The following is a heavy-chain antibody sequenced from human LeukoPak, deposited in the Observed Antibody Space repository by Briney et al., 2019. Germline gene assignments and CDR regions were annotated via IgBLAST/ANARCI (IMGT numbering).Heavy chain of an antibody. D-gene: IGHD3-16*01. V-gene: IGHV1-2*02. CDR1: GYTFTGYY. CDR3: ARVVSGGVIWAY. J-gene: IGHJ4*02. Sequence: ASVKVSCKASGYTFTGYYMHWVRQAPGQGLEWMGWINPNSGDTKYAQNLQGRVTLTSDTSINTAYMELTGLRSDDTAVYFCARVVSGGVIWAYWGQGTLVTVSS. CDR2: INPNSGDT.